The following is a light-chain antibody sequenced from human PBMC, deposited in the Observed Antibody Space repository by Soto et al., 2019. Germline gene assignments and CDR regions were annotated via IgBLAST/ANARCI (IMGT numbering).Light chain of an antibody. CDR1: QSVSSN. J-gene: IGKJ4*01. CDR3: QQYNNWPLT. Sequence: EILMTQSPATLSVTQGEIATLSCRASQSVSSNLAWYQQKPGQAPRLLIYGASTRATGIPARFSGSGSGTEFTLTISSLQSEDFAVYYCQQYNNWPLTFGGGTKVDI. CDR2: GAS. V-gene: IGKV3-15*01.